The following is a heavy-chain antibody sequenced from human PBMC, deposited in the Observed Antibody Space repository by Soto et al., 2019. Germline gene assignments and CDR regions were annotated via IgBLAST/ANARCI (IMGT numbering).Heavy chain of an antibody. CDR1: GGSFSGYY. CDR2: INHSGST. D-gene: IGHD4-17*01. J-gene: IGHJ4*02. CDR3: ARGEGLWDYGDYPHY. Sequence: QVQLQQWGAGLLKPSETLSLTCAVYGGSFSGYYWSWIRQPPGKGLEWIGEINHSGSTNYNPSLKRRVTISVDTSKNQFSLKLSSVTAADTAVYYCARGEGLWDYGDYPHYWGQGTLVTVSS. V-gene: IGHV4-34*01.